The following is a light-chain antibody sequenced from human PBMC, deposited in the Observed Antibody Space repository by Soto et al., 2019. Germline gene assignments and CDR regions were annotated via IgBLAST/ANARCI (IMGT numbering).Light chain of an antibody. J-gene: IGLJ1*01. CDR2: DVS. V-gene: IGLV2-14*01. CDR1: SSDVGGYNY. Sequence: QSVLPQPASVSAPPGQSITISCTGNSSDVGGYNYVSWYQQHPGKAPKLMIYDVSKRPSGVSNRFSGSKSGNTASLTISGLQAEDEANYYCSSYTSSSSWVFGTGTKVTVL. CDR3: SSYTSSSSWV.